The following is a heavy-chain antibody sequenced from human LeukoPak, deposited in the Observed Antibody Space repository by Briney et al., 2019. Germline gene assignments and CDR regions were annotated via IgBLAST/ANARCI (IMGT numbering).Heavy chain of an antibody. CDR2: IIPSFGTA. V-gene: IGHV1-69*05. Sequence: SVKVSCKASGGTFSSYAISWVRQAPGQGLEWMGRIIPSFGTAKYAQKFQGRVTITTDESTSTAYMELSSLRSEDTAVYYCASWNYYDSSGYYHQPYWGQGTLVTVSS. CDR3: ASWNYYDSSGYYHQPY. CDR1: GGTFSSYA. D-gene: IGHD3-22*01. J-gene: IGHJ4*02.